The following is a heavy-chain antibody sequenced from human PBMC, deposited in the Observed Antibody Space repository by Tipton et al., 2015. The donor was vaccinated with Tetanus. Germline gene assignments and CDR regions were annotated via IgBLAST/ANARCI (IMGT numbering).Heavy chain of an antibody. V-gene: IGHV4-39*02. J-gene: IGHJ3*02. CDR1: GVSISNSSHY. CDR2: FYYGGST. D-gene: IGHD2-2*01. CDR3: ARDIYSNTRAFDI. Sequence: TLSLTCTVSGVSISNSSHYWGWIRQSPGKGPEWIGSFYYGGSTYYNPSLESRVTISLDTSQNEFSLKLTSVTAADTSLYFCARDIYSNTRAFDIWGQGTMVTVSS.